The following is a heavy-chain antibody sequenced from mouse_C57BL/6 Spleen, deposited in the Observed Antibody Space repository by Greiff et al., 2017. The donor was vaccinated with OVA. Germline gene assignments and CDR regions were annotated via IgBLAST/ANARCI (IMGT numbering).Heavy chain of an antibody. CDR2: LNPNYGTT. J-gene: IGHJ4*01. V-gene: IGHV1-39*01. Sequence: EVQLQQSGPELVKPGASVKISCKASGYSFTDYNMNWVKQSNGKSLEWIGVLNPNYGTTSYNQKFKGKATLTVDQSSSTAYMQLNSLTSEDSAVYYCARYPAVSTMVTTCYAMDYWGQGTSVTVSS. CDR1: GYSFTDYN. CDR3: ARYPAVSTMVTTCYAMDY. D-gene: IGHD2-1*01.